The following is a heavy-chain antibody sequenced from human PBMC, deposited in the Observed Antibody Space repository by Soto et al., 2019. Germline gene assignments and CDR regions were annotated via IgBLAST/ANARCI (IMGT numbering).Heavy chain of an antibody. CDR2: ISGSGGST. J-gene: IGHJ4*02. CDR3: AKDLSIAAALGIFDY. CDR1: GFTFSSYA. D-gene: IGHD6-13*01. Sequence: EVQLLESGGGLVQPGGSLRLSCAASGFTFSSYAMSWVRQAPGKGLEWVSAISGSGGSTYYADSVQGRFTISRDNSKNTVYLQMNSLRAEDTAVYYCAKDLSIAAALGIFDYWGQGTLVTVSS. V-gene: IGHV3-23*01.